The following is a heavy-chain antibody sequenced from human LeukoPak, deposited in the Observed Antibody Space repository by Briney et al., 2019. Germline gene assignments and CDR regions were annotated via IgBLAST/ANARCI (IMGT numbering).Heavy chain of an antibody. CDR3: ARGSRGIAVAAY. CDR2: ISGSGGST. V-gene: IGHV3-23*01. CDR1: GYTFSSYA. D-gene: IGHD6-19*01. J-gene: IGHJ4*02. Sequence: GGSLRLSCAASGYTFSSYAMSWVRQAPGKGLEWVSAISGSGGSTYYADSVKGRFTISRDNSKNTLYLQMNSPRAEDTAVYYCARGSRGIAVAAYWGQGTLVTVSS.